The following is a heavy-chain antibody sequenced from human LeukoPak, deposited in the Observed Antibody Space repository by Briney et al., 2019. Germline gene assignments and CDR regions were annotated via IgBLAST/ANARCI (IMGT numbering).Heavy chain of an antibody. Sequence: GASVKVSCKASGYTFTSYAMHWVRQAPGQRLEWMGWINAGNGNTKYSQKFQGRVTITRDASTSTAYMELTSLRSEDTAVYYCARDLGSPLLGAAPREYYYMDVWGKGTTVTVSS. V-gene: IGHV1-3*01. J-gene: IGHJ6*03. CDR2: INAGNGNT. CDR1: GYTFTSYA. CDR3: ARDLGSPLLGAAPREYYYMDV. D-gene: IGHD2-15*01.